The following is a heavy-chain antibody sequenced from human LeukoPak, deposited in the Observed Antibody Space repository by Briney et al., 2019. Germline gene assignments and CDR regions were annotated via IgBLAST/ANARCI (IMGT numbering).Heavy chain of an antibody. CDR3: ARGYSGYDRYFDY. CDR1: GGSISSHY. D-gene: IGHD5-12*01. J-gene: IGHJ4*02. Sequence: SETLSLTYTVSGGSISSHYWSWIRQPPGKGLEWIGYIYYSGSTNYNPSLKSRVTISVDTSKNQFSLKLSSVTAADTAVYYCARGYSGYDRYFDYWGQGTLVTVSS. CDR2: IYYSGST. V-gene: IGHV4-59*08.